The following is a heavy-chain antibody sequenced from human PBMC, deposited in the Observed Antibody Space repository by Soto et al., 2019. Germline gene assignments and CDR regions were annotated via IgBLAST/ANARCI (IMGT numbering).Heavy chain of an antibody. CDR3: ARDGQYYDFWSGYPPPYGMDV. D-gene: IGHD3-3*01. Sequence: GGSLRLSCAASGFTFSSYSMNWVRQAPGKGLEWVSSISSSSSYIYYADSVKGRFTISRDNAKNSLYLQMNSLRAEDTAVYYCARDGQYYDFWSGYPPPYGMDVWGQGTTVTVSS. CDR2: ISSSSSYI. J-gene: IGHJ6*02. V-gene: IGHV3-21*01. CDR1: GFTFSSYS.